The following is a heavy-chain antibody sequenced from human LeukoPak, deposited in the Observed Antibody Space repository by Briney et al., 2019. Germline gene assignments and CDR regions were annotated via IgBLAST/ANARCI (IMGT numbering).Heavy chain of an antibody. V-gene: IGHV3-23*01. Sequence: GGSLRLSCAASGFTFSSYGMSWVRQAPGKGLEWVSAISGSGGSTYYADSVKGRFTISRDNSKNTLYLQMNSLRGEDTAAYYCAKGMSLYFDQWGQGTLVTVSS. J-gene: IGHJ4*02. CDR2: ISGSGGST. D-gene: IGHD2-21*01. CDR3: AKGMSLYFDQ. CDR1: GFTFSSYG.